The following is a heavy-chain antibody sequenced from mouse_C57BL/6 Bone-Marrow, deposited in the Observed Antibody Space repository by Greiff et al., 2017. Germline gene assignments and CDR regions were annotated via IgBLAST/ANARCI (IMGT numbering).Heavy chain of an antibody. CDR1: GFNIKNTY. Sequence: EVQLQQSVAELVRPGASVKLSCTASGFNIKNTYMHWVKQRPEQGLEWIGRIDPANGNTKYAPKFQGKATITADTSSNTAYLQLSSLTSEDSAVYSCDKSYYSRISPYYFDYWGQGTTLTDSS. D-gene: IGHD1-1*01. CDR2: IDPANGNT. J-gene: IGHJ2*01. V-gene: IGHV14-3*01. CDR3: DKSYYSRISPYYFDY.